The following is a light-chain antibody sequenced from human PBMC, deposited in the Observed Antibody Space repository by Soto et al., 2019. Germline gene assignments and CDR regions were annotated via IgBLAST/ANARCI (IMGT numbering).Light chain of an antibody. Sequence: QSVLTQPPSVSGAPGQRVTISCTGSSSNIGAGYDVHWYQQRPGTAPKLLIYGNNNRPSGVPDRFSGSKSGTSASLAITGLQAEDEADYYCQSYDSSLSGSVFGGGTQLTVL. CDR2: GNN. V-gene: IGLV1-40*01. CDR3: QSYDSSLSGSV. J-gene: IGLJ3*02. CDR1: SSNIGAGYD.